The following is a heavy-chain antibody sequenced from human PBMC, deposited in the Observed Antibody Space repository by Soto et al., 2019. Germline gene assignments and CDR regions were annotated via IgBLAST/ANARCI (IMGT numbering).Heavy chain of an antibody. J-gene: IGHJ4*02. CDR3: ARCMGFDGSGYAFFDS. Sequence: EVQLVESGGGLVKPGGSLSLPCLASGFSFSGHTINWVRQAPGKGLEWASSISSSSSYISYAYSVKGRFTVSRDNAENSLYLQMNSLRAEDTAIYYCARCMGFDGSGYAFFDSWGQGTLVTVSS. CDR1: GFSFSGHT. CDR2: ISSSSSYI. V-gene: IGHV3-21*06. D-gene: IGHD3-10*01.